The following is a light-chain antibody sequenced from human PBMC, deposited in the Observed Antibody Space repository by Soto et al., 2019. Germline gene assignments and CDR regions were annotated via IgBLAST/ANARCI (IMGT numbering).Light chain of an antibody. CDR3: SSYGGYNNVV. CDR1: SSDVGGSNY. CDR2: EVN. V-gene: IGLV2-8*01. Sequence: QSVLTQPASVSGSPGQSITISCTGTSSDVGGSNYVSWFQQHPGKAPKLIIHEVNQRPSGVPDRLSGSKSGNTASLTVSGLQAEDEGTYYCSSYGGYNNVVFGTGTKVTVL. J-gene: IGLJ1*01.